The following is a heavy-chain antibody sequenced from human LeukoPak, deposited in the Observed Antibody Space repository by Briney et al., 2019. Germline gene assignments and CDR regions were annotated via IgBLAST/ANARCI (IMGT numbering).Heavy chain of an antibody. D-gene: IGHD4-17*01. Sequence: GGSLRLSCAASGFTFNNYAMTWVRQAPGKGLEWVSAVSDSGGAAFYADSVKGRFTISRDNSKTTLSLQLSSLRAEDTAVYYCARSDYGFLDYRGQGTLVTVSS. CDR1: GFTFNNYA. CDR3: ARSDYGFLDY. CDR2: VSDSGGAA. V-gene: IGHV3-23*01. J-gene: IGHJ4*02.